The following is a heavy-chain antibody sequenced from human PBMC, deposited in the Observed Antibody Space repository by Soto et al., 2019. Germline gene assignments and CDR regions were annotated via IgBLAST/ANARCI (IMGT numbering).Heavy chain of an antibody. V-gene: IGHV3-9*01. CDR3: VTPNSDSFSEGFNL. Sequence: EVKLVESGGGLVQPGRSLRLSCAASGFSFHDYVMHWVRQAPGKGLEWVSGISYNSRVIDYADSVKGRFTISRDNAENSLYLQMNSLTAEDTALYYCVTPNSDSFSEGFNLWDQGTMVTVSS. J-gene: IGHJ3*01. D-gene: IGHD1-26*01. CDR1: GFSFHDYV. CDR2: ISYNSRVI.